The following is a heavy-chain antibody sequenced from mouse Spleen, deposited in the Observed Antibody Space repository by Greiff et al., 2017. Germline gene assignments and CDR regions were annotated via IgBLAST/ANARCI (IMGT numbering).Heavy chain of an antibody. Sequence: EVQVVESGGGLVKPGGSLKLSCAASGFTFSDYGMHWVRQAPEKGLEWVAYISSGSSTIYYADTVKGRFTISRDNAKNTLFLQMTSLRSEDTAMYYCARPHYSYAMDYWGQGTSVTVSS. CDR2: ISSGSSTI. D-gene: IGHD1-2*01. J-gene: IGHJ4*01. CDR3: ARPHYSYAMDY. V-gene: IGHV5-17*01. CDR1: GFTFSDYG.